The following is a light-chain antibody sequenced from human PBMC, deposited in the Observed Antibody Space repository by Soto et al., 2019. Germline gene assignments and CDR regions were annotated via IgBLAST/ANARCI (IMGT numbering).Light chain of an antibody. J-gene: IGLJ3*02. CDR1: NSNIGAGFA. Sequence: QSVLTQPPSVSGAPGQRVTISCTGSNSNIGAGFAVHWYQQLPGTAPKLLIHGNNNRPSGVPDRFSGSKSDTSASLAITGLQAADEADYYCCSYAGSWVFGGGTQLTVL. CDR3: CSYAGSWV. V-gene: IGLV1-40*01. CDR2: GNN.